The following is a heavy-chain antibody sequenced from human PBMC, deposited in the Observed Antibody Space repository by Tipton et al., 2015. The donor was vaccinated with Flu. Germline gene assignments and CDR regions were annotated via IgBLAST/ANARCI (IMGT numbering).Heavy chain of an antibody. CDR2: ISGSGSTM. V-gene: IGHV3-48*03. D-gene: IGHD2-15*01. J-gene: IGHJ6*02. CDR3: ARDLRYCSGGSCYSDSYYGLDV. CDR1: GFAFSNYE. Sequence: SLRLSCAASGFAFSNYEMNWVRQAPGKGLEWVSYISGSGSTMYYADSVKGRFTISRDNAKNSLYLQMNSLRAEDTAVYYCARDLRYCSGGSCYSDSYYGLDVWGQGTTVTVSS.